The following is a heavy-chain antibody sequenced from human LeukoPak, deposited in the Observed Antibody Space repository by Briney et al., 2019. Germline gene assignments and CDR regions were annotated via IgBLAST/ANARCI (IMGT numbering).Heavy chain of an antibody. V-gene: IGHV3-48*03. Sequence: GGSLRLSCAASGFTFSSYEMNWVHQAPGKGLEWVSYISSSGSTIYNADSVKGRFTISRDNAKNSLYLQMNSLRAEDTAVYYCARYRSPLDSWGQGTLVTVSS. J-gene: IGHJ5*01. D-gene: IGHD3-16*02. CDR2: ISSSGSTI. CDR1: GFTFSSYE. CDR3: ARYRSPLDS.